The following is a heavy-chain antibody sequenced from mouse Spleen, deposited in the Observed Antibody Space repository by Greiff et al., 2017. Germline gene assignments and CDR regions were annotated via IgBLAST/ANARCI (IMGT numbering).Heavy chain of an antibody. D-gene: IGHD2-3*01. CDR3: ARSRLDGVWFAY. J-gene: IGHJ3*01. Sequence: VQLKQSGPELVKPGASVKIPCKASGYTFTDYNMDWVKQSHGKSLEWIGDINPNNGGTIYNQKFKGKATLTVDKSSSTAYMELRSLTSEDTAVYYCARSRLDGVWFAYWGQGTLVTVSA. V-gene: IGHV1-18*01. CDR2: INPNNGGT. CDR1: GYTFTDYN.